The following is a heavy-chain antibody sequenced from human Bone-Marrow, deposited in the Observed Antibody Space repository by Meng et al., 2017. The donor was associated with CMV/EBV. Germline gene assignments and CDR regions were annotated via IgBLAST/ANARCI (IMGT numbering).Heavy chain of an antibody. J-gene: IGHJ6*02. D-gene: IGHD7-27*01. CDR3: ASSLTGNLGEAYYYEAMDV. V-gene: IGHV4-34*01. CDR1: GGSFRAYY. Sequence: GSLRLSCAVLGGSFRAYYWSWIRQPPGKGLEWVGEINHSGRTNYSSSLKSRVTMSVDASQKQFSLRLNSVTAADAAVYDCASSLTGNLGEAYYYEAMDVWGQRTTVTVSS. CDR2: INHSGRT.